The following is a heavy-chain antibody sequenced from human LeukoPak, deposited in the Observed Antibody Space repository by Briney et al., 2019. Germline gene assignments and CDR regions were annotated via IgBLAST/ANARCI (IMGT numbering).Heavy chain of an antibody. Sequence: GGSLRLSCAASEFTFSSHAMIWVRQAPGKGLEWVSSITSTSSDIFYTDSVKGRFPISRDNSKNTLYLQMNSLRAEDTAVYYFVHLSSDIWFGELKGLEDYWGQGTLVTVSS. CDR2: ITSTSSDI. J-gene: IGHJ4*02. D-gene: IGHD3-10*01. CDR1: EFTFSSHA. V-gene: IGHV3-21*01. CDR3: VHLSSDIWFGELKGLEDY.